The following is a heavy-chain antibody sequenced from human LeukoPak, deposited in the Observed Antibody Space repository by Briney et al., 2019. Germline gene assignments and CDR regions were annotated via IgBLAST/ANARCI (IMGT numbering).Heavy chain of an antibody. J-gene: IGHJ4*02. CDR3: ARSRRGSFLVDY. V-gene: IGHV1-69*05. CDR2: IIPIFGTA. D-gene: IGHD3-10*01. Sequence: SVKVSCKASGGTFSSYAISWVRQAPGQGLEWMGGIIPIFGTANYAQKFQGRVTITTDESTSTAYMELSSVRSEDTAVYYCARSRRGSFLVDYWGQGTLVTVSS. CDR1: GGTFSSYA.